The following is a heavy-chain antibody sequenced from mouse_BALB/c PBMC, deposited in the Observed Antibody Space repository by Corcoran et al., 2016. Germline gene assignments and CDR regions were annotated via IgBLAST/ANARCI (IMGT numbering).Heavy chain of an antibody. J-gene: IGHJ4*01. Sequence: QIQLVQSGPELKQHGETAKISCTPSGYTFTDYSMHSVKQAPGKGLKWMGWINTETGEPTYADDLKVRFSFSLATSASTAYLQINYLNNEDRATYFCARRGFDAIDYGGQGTSVTVSS. CDR3: ARRGFDAIDY. CDR1: GYTFTDYS. CDR2: INTETGEP. V-gene: IGHV9-2-1*01.